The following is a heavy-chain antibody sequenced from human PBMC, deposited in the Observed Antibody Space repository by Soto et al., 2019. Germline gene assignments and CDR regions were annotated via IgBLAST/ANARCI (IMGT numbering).Heavy chain of an antibody. D-gene: IGHD2-2*02. J-gene: IGHJ6*03. CDR2: IWYDGSNK. V-gene: IGHV3-33*01. CDR3: ARGQDIVVVPAAIGYYYYMDV. Sequence: GGSLRLSCAASGFTFSSYGMHWVRQAPGKGLEWVAVIWYDGSNKYYADSVKGRFTISRDNSKNTLYLQMNSLRAEDTAVYYCARGQDIVVVPAAIGYYYYMDVWGKGTTVTVSS. CDR1: GFTFSSYG.